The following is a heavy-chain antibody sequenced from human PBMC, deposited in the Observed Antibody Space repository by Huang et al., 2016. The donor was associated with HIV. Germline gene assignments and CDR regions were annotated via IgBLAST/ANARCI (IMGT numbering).Heavy chain of an antibody. CDR1: GFPFVAYG. V-gene: IGHV3-49*03. J-gene: IGHJ4*02. CDR2: ISSKAHGGTT. Sequence: EVQLVESGGTLIQPGRSLRLSCTASGFPFVAYGMSWFRQAPGKGREWVGFISSKAHGGTTEDAASVKGRFIVSRDDSKNIAYLRMSSLKTEDTAVYYCSTVGGGIDYIGYTSAYYATGGYWGQGTLVTVSS. CDR3: STVGGGIDYIGYTSAYYATGGY. D-gene: IGHD6-19*01.